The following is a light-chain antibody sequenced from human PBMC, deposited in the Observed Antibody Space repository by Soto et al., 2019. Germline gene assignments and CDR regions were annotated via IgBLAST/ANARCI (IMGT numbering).Light chain of an antibody. J-gene: IGLJ1*01. CDR3: CSYAGTHYV. CDR1: SSDVGKYDY. V-gene: IGLV2-23*01. Sequence: QSVLTQPPSASGSPGQSVTISCTGTSSDVGKYDYVSWFQHHPGKAPKLIIYEGSKRPSGVSNRFSGSKSGNTASLTISGLQAEDEADYYCCSYAGTHYVLGTGTKVTVL. CDR2: EGS.